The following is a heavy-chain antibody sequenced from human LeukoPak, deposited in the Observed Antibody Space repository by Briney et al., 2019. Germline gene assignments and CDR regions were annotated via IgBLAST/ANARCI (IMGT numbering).Heavy chain of an antibody. CDR2: ISSSSSYI. CDR1: GFTFSSYS. J-gene: IGHJ1*01. Sequence: GGSLRLSCAASGFTFSSYSMNWVRQAPGKGLEWVSSISSSSSYIYYADSVKGRFTISRDNVKNSLYLQMNSLRAEDTAVYYCARDLYKFAYYYGSDRTGYFQHWGQGTLVTVSS. V-gene: IGHV3-21*01. CDR3: ARDLYKFAYYYGSDRTGYFQH. D-gene: IGHD3-10*01.